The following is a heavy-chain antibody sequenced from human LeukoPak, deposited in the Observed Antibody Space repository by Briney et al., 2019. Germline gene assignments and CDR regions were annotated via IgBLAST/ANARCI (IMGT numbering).Heavy chain of an antibody. CDR2: INPNSGGT. CDR1: GYTFTGYY. D-gene: IGHD2-15*01. J-gene: IGHJ4*02. CDR3: ASGTYCSGGSCCPDFDY. Sequence: ASVKVSCKASGYTFTGYYMHWVRQAPGQGLEWMGRINPNSGGTNYAQKFQGRVTMTRDTSISTAYMELSRLRSDDTAVYYCASGTYCSGGSCCPDFDYWGQGTLVTVSS. V-gene: IGHV1-2*06.